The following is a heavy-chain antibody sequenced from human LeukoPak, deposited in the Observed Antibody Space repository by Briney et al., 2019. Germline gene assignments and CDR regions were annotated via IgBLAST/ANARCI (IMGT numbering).Heavy chain of an antibody. J-gene: IGHJ4*02. Sequence: GGSLRLSCAASGFTFSSYAMHWVRQAPGKGLEWVAVISYDGSNKYYADSVKGRFTISRDNSKNTLYLQMNSLRAEDTAVYYCARDLEKRDGYNPNLFEDWGQGTLVTVSS. CDR1: GFTFSSYA. CDR2: ISYDGSNK. V-gene: IGHV3-30*04. CDR3: ARDLEKRDGYNPNLFED. D-gene: IGHD5-24*01.